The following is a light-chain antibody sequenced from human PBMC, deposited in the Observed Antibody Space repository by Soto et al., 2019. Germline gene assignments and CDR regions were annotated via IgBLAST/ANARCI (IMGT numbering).Light chain of an antibody. J-gene: IGKJ3*01. Sequence: QSPLSLPVTPVSPSSIFFMSSQXLLHSNRYSYLDWYLQKPGQSPQLLIYVGSNRASGVPDRFSGSGSGTDFTLKISRVEAEDVGVYYCMQALRTPGTFGPGTKVDIK. V-gene: IGKV2-28*01. CDR2: VGS. CDR3: MQALRTPGT. CDR1: QXLLHSNRYSY.